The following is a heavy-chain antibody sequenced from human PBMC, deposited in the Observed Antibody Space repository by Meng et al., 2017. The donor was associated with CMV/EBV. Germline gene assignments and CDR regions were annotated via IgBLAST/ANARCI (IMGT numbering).Heavy chain of an antibody. CDR1: GFTFSSYG. Sequence: GGSLRLSCAASGFTFSSYGMHWVRQAPGKGLEWVAFVHYGGGTKYYADSVKGRFTISRDNSKNTLYLQMNSLRPDDTAVYYCAKAPQMFLEWLSIDYWGQGTLVTVSS. CDR3: AKAPQMFLEWLSIDY. J-gene: IGHJ4*02. D-gene: IGHD3-3*01. CDR2: VHYGGGTK. V-gene: IGHV3-30*02.